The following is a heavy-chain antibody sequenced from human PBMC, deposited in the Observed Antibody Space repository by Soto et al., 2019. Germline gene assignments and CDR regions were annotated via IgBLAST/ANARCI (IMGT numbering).Heavy chain of an antibody. V-gene: IGHV3-48*02. CDR3: ATHGIQVSHDV. Sequence: EVQLVESGGGLVQPGGSLRLSCAASGFPFSSYSMDWVRQAPGQGLEWISYITTSSHTIYYADSVRGRFTISRDNAKNSLFLQMNSLRDEDTAVYYCATHGIQVSHDVWGQGTTVIVSS. CDR2: ITTSSHTI. J-gene: IGHJ6*02. D-gene: IGHD5-18*01. CDR1: GFPFSSYS.